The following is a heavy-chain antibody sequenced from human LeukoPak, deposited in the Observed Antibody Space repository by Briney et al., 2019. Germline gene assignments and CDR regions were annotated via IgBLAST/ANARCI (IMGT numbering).Heavy chain of an antibody. J-gene: IGHJ4*02. CDR3: AREGYYYDSSGYYDY. V-gene: IGHV3-11*01. CDR2: ISSSGSTI. Sequence: GGSLRLSCAASGFTFSDYYMSWIRQAPGKGLEWVSYISSSGSTIYYADSVKGRFTISRDNARNSLYLQMNSLRAEDTAVYYCAREGYYYDSSGYYDYWGQGTLVTVSS. CDR1: GFTFSDYY. D-gene: IGHD3-22*01.